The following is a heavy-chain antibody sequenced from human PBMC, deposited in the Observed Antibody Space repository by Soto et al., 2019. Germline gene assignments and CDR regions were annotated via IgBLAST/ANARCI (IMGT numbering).Heavy chain of an antibody. J-gene: IGHJ6*03. CDR2: IYYSGST. Sequence: SETLSLTCTVSGGSISSGGYYWSWIRQHPGKDLEWIGYIYYSGSTYYNPSLKSRVTISVDTSKNQFSLKLSSVTAADTAVYYCARARPTVTTGDYYYYMDVWGKGTTVTVSS. CDR3: ARARPTVTTGDYYYYMDV. V-gene: IGHV4-31*03. CDR1: GGSISSGGYY. D-gene: IGHD4-4*01.